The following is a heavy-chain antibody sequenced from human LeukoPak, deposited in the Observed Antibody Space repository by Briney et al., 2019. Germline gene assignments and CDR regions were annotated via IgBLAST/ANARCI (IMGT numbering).Heavy chain of an antibody. V-gene: IGHV3-15*01. CDR3: ARDQTGTGY. D-gene: IGHD1-14*01. CDR1: GSAFRNAW. J-gene: IGHJ4*02. Sequence: GGSLRLSCAASGSAFRNAWMTWVRQPPGKGLEWVGRIKSTSDGGTTDYAAPVRGRFTISRDNAKNSLYLQMNSLRDEDTAVYYCARDQTGTGYWGQGTLVTVSS. CDR2: IKSTSDGGTT.